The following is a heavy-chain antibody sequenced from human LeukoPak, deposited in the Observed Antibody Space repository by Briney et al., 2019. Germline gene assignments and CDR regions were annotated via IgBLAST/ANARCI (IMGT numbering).Heavy chain of an antibody. CDR1: GYTFTSYG. Sequence: GASVKVSCKASGYTFTSYGISWVRQAPGQGLEWMGWISAYNGNTNYPQKLQGRVTMTTDTSTSTAYMELRSLRSDDTAVYYCARDMYYYDSSGYYTSHDYWGQGTLVTVSS. CDR3: ARDMYYYDSSGYYTSHDY. V-gene: IGHV1-18*01. CDR2: ISAYNGNT. J-gene: IGHJ4*02. D-gene: IGHD3-22*01.